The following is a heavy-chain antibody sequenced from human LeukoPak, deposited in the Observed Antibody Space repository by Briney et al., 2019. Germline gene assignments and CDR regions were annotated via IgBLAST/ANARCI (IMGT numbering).Heavy chain of an antibody. J-gene: IGHJ4*02. CDR2: IIPIFGTT. Sequence: SVKVSCKASGYTFTSYDISWVRQAPGQGLEWMGGIIPIFGTTNYAQKFQGRVTITADKSTSTAYMELNSLRSEDTAVYYCARDPAYSSAYWGQGTLVTVSS. CDR1: GYTFTSYD. CDR3: ARDPAYSSAY. V-gene: IGHV1-69*06. D-gene: IGHD6-25*01.